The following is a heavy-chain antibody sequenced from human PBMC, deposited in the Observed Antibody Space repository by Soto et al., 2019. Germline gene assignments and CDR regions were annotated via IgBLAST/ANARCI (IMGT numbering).Heavy chain of an antibody. CDR2: ISAYNGNT. V-gene: IGHV1-18*01. CDR3: ARDPGIAAAGDWFDT. CDR1: GYTFTSYG. D-gene: IGHD6-25*01. J-gene: IGHJ5*02. Sequence: GASVKVSCKASGYTFTSYGISWVRQAPGQGLEWMGWISAYNGNTNYAQKLQGRVTMTTDTSTSTAYMELRSLRSDDTAAYYCARDPGIAAAGDWFDTWGQGTLVTVSS.